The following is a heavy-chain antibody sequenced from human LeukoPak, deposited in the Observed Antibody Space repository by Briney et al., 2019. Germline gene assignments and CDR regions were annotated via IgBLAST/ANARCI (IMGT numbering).Heavy chain of an antibody. D-gene: IGHD2-2*01. V-gene: IGHV4-31*03. CDR1: GYSISSGDYY. J-gene: IGHJ6*02. CDR3: ARDLHHCSSTSCYYSYGMDV. Sequence: NPSETLSLTCTVSGYSISSGDYYCCCIRHPPRKGLERVGNYYYSGSTYNTSSLKRRVTISVDTSKNQFSLKLSSVTAADTAVYYCARDLHHCSSTSCYYSYGMDVWGQGTTVTVSS. CDR2: YYYSGST.